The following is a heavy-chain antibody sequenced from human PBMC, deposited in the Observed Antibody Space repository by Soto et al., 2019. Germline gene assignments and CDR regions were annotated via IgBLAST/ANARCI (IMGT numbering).Heavy chain of an antibody. Sequence: GGSLRLSCAASGFTFSSYAMHWVRQAPGKGLEWVAVISYDGSNKYYADSVKGRFTISRDNSKNTLYLQMNSLRAEDTAVYYCARDRDDFIAARVQYYYGMDVWGQGTTVTVSS. CDR3: ARDRDDFIAARVQYYYGMDV. D-gene: IGHD6-6*01. V-gene: IGHV3-30-3*01. J-gene: IGHJ6*02. CDR1: GFTFSSYA. CDR2: ISYDGSNK.